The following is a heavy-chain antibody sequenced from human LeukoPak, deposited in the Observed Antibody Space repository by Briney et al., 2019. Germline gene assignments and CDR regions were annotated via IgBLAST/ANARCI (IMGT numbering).Heavy chain of an antibody. CDR3: ARADYSSTWSHDYYYMDV. CDR1: GGSMSSGSYY. J-gene: IGHJ6*03. V-gene: IGHV4-61*02. D-gene: IGHD6-13*01. Sequence: SETLSLTCTVSGGSMSSGSYYWSWIRQPAGKGLEWIGRIYTSGSTNYNPSLKSRVTISVDTSKNQFSLKLSSVTAADTAVYYCARADYSSTWSHDYYYMDVWGKGTTVTVSS. CDR2: IYTSGST.